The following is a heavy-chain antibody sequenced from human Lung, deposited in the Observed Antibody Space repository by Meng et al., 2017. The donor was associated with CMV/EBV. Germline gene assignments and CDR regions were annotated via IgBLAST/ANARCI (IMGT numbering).Heavy chain of an antibody. J-gene: IGHJ4*02. V-gene: IGHV3-23*01. D-gene: IGHD3-22*01. CDR3: AKVYQWLLLGPFDC. Sequence: ESXKISXAASRFTFSSYAMTWVRQAPGKGLEWVSVISGSGGKTHYADSVKGRFTISRDNSKNTLFLQMNSLRAEDTAVYYCAKVYQWLLLGPFDCWGQGNXVNGYS. CDR1: RFTFSSYA. CDR2: ISGSGGKT.